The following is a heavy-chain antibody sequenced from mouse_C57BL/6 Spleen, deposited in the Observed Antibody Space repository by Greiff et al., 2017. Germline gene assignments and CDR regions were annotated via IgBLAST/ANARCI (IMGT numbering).Heavy chain of an antibody. CDR3: ARVDYYGSSFAY. Sequence: DVMLVESEGGLVQPGSSMKLSCTASGFTFSDYYMAWVRQVPEKGLEWVANINYDGSSTYYLDSLKSRFIISRDNAKNILYLQMSSLKSEDTATYYCARVDYYGSSFAYWGQGTLVTVSA. CDR2: INYDGSST. CDR1: GFTFSDYY. V-gene: IGHV5-16*01. J-gene: IGHJ3*01. D-gene: IGHD1-1*01.